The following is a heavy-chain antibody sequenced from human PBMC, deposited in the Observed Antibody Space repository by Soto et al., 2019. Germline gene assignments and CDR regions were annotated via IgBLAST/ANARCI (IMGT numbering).Heavy chain of an antibody. Sequence: VQLLESGGGLVQPGGSLRLSCAASGFTFSSYAMSWVRQAPGKGLEWVSAISGSGGSTYYADSVKGRFTISRDNSKNTLYLQMNSLRAEDTAVYYCAKAREYYDSSGYSYYFDYWGQGTLVTVSS. CDR2: ISGSGGST. J-gene: IGHJ4*02. V-gene: IGHV3-23*01. CDR3: AKAREYYDSSGYSYYFDY. D-gene: IGHD3-22*01. CDR1: GFTFSSYA.